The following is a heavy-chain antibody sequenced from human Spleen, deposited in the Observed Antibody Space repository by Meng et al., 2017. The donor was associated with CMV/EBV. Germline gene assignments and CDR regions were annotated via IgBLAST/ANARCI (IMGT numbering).Heavy chain of an antibody. V-gene: IGHV1-69*06. CDR1: GGTFSNYA. Sequence: SVKVSCKASGGTFSNYAITWVRQAPGQGLEWMGEIIPVVGTVNYPQKFQGRVTITADKSTSTVYMELSSLRSEDTAVYFCASSFMGGFDPWGQGTLVTVSS. D-gene: IGHD3-3*02. CDR3: ASSFMGGFDP. J-gene: IGHJ5*02. CDR2: IIPVVGTV.